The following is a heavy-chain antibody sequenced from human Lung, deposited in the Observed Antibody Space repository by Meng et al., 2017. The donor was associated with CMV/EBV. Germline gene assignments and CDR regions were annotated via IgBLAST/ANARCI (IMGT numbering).Heavy chain of an antibody. D-gene: IGHD3-10*01. CDR2: IYYSGST. Sequence: LRLSCTVSGGSISSGGYYWSWIRQHPGKGLEWIGYIYYSGSTYYNPSLKSRVTISVDTSKNQFSLKLSSVTAADTAVYYCASKPDYYGSGSYYYYGMDVWGQGTXVTVSS. V-gene: IGHV4-31*03. CDR1: GGSISSGGYY. J-gene: IGHJ6*02. CDR3: ASKPDYYGSGSYYYYGMDV.